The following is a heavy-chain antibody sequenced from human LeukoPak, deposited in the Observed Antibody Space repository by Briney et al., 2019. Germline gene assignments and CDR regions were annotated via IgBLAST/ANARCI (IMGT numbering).Heavy chain of an antibody. J-gene: IGHJ4*02. V-gene: IGHV1-18*01. CDR3: ARGEYQLVFDY. CDR1: GGTFSKYT. CDR2: ISAYNGDT. Sequence: ASVKVSCKASGGTFSKYTISWVRQAPGQGLEWMGWISAYNGDTNYAQKLQGRVTMTTDTSTSTAYMELRSLRSDDTAVYYCARGEYQLVFDYWGQGTLVTVSS. D-gene: IGHD2-2*01.